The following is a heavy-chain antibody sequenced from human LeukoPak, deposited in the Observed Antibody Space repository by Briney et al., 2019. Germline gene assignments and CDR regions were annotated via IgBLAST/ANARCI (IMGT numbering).Heavy chain of an antibody. Sequence: GGSLRLSCAASGFTFSSYAMSWVRQAPGKGLEWVSAISGSGGSTYYADSVKGRFTISRDNSENTLYLQMNSLRAEDTAVYYCAKEPGYFSRTRYFDYWGQGTLVTVSS. D-gene: IGHD2-2*01. CDR2: ISGSGGST. CDR1: GFTFSSYA. CDR3: AKEPGYFSRTRYFDY. J-gene: IGHJ4*02. V-gene: IGHV3-23*01.